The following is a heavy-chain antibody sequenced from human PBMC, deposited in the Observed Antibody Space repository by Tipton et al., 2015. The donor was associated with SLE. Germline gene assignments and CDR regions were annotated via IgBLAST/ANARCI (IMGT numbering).Heavy chain of an antibody. CDR3: ARVEDYFDY. V-gene: IGHV4-61*09. Sequence: TLSLTCTVSGGPISSGSYYWSWIRQPAGKGLEWIGYIYTDGSTNYNPSLKSRVTISVDTSKNQFSLKLSSVTAADTAVYYCARVEDYFDYWGQGTLVTVSS. CDR2: IYTDGST. J-gene: IGHJ4*02. CDR1: GGPISSGSYY.